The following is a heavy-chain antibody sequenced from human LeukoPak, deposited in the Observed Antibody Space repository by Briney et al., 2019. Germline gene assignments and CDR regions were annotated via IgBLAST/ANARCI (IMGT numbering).Heavy chain of an antibody. V-gene: IGHV3-23*01. J-gene: IGHJ5*02. CDR3: VREAGYCAPVCVKTNWFDP. CDR1: GFPFSSHA. Sequence: TGGSLRLSCAASGFPFSSHAMSWVRQPPGKGLEWVAAISNGKTYYADSVRGRFAISRDDSRSTVYLHMNSLRDEDTALYHCVREAGYCAPVCVKTNWFDPWGQGTLVTVSS. D-gene: IGHD2-15*01. CDR2: ISNGKT.